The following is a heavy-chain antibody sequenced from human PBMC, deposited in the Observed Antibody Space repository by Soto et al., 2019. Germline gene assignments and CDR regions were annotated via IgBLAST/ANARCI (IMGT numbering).Heavy chain of an antibody. Sequence: PGGSLRLSCEASGFTLTSYEMNWVRQAPGKGLEWVSYISSGGQTIYYADSVKGRFTISRDNAKNSVYLQMNSLRGEDAALYYCARERPSSDFWSGYSFGMDVWGQGTTVTVSS. CDR3: ARERPSSDFWSGYSFGMDV. D-gene: IGHD3-3*01. V-gene: IGHV3-48*03. J-gene: IGHJ6*02. CDR2: ISSGGQTI. CDR1: GFTLTSYE.